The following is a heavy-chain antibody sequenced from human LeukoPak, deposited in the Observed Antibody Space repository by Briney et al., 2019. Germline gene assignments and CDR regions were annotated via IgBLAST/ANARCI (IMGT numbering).Heavy chain of an antibody. CDR2: ISSSGTTI. D-gene: IGHD3-10*01. V-gene: IGHV3-11*01. CDR3: ASLRGVNR. J-gene: IGHJ4*02. Sequence: GGSLRLSCAASGFSFSDYYMSWIRQPPGKGLEWVSYISSSGTTIYYADSVRGRFTVSRDSAKNSLYLQMDSLSAEDTAVYYCASLRGVNRWCQGTLVTVSS. CDR1: GFSFSDYY.